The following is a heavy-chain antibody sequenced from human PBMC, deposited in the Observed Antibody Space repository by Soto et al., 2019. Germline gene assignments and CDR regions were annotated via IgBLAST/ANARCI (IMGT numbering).Heavy chain of an antibody. CDR1: GFTFSSYS. J-gene: IGHJ4*02. CDR2: ISSSSTFI. CDR3: ATTQSGWYGQGGFDY. D-gene: IGHD6-19*01. Sequence: GGSLRLSCAASGFTFSSYSMNWVRQAPGKGLEWVSFISSSSTFIYYADSMKGRFTISRDNAKNSLYLQMNSLRAEDTAVYYCATTQSGWYGQGGFDYWGQGTLVTVSS. V-gene: IGHV3-21*01.